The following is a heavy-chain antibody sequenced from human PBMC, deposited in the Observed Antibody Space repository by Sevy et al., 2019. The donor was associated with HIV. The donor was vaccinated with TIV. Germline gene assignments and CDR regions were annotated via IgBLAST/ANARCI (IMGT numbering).Heavy chain of an antibody. Sequence: GGSLRLSCAASGFSFSSYAANWVRQAPGKGLEWVSSVNEGGGGTYYTESVTGRFTISRDNSKNILYMQRNNLRAEDTDVYYCAMTTYVLDTKVEGFDSWGQGTVVTVSS. D-gene: IGHD3-3*01. V-gene: IGHV3-23*01. J-gene: IGHJ4*02. CDR2: VNEGGGGT. CDR3: AMTTYVLDTKVEGFDS. CDR1: GFSFSSYA.